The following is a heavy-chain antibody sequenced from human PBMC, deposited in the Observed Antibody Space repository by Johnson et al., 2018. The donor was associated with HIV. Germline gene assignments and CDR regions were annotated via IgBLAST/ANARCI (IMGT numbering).Heavy chain of an antibody. Sequence: EVQLVESGGGLVKPGGSLRLSCAASGFTFSNAWMSWVRQAPGKGLEWVSGINWNGGSTGYADSVKGRFTISRDNAKNTVYLQMDSLRDEDMAVYYCARGALGSFDIWGQGTMVTVSS. D-gene: IGHD3-10*01. CDR3: ARGALGSFDI. V-gene: IGHV3-20*04. J-gene: IGHJ3*02. CDR2: INWNGGST. CDR1: GFTFSNAW.